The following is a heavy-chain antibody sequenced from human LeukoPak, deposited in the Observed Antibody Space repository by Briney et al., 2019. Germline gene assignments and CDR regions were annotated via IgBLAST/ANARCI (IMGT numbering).Heavy chain of an antibody. J-gene: IGHJ4*02. Sequence: ASVKVSCKASGYTFTGYYMHWVRQAPGQGLEWMGWINPNSGGTNYAQKFQGRVTMTRDTSISTAYMELSRLSSDDTAVYYCARGLYGSGNYYSDYWGQGTLVTVSS. CDR3: ARGLYGSGNYYSDY. CDR2: INPNSGGT. V-gene: IGHV1-2*02. CDR1: GYTFTGYY. D-gene: IGHD3-10*01.